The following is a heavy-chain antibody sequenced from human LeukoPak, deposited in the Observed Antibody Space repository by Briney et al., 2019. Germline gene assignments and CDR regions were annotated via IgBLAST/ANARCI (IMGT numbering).Heavy chain of an antibody. V-gene: IGHV4-4*07. J-gene: IGHJ6*03. D-gene: IGHD1-26*01. CDR2: IYTSGST. CDR3: ARENSGSYWGRSYYYYMDV. Sequence: SETLSLTCTVSGGSISSYYWSWIRQPAGKGLEWIGRIYTSGSTNYNPSLKSRVTMSVDTSKNQFSLKLSSVTAADTAVYYCARENSGSYWGRSYYYYMDVWGKGTTVTVSS. CDR1: GGSISSYY.